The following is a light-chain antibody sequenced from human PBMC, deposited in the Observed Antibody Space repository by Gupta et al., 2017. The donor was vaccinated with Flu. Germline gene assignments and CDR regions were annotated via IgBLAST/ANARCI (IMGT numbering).Light chain of an antibody. Sequence: QSVLTQPPSVSGAPGQRVTISCTGSSSNTGAGYDVHWYQQLPGTATKLLIYGNSNRPSGVPDRFPGSKSGTSTSLAITGLQAEDEADYYCQSYDSSLSAHVVFGGGTKLTVL. CDR1: SSNTGAGYD. V-gene: IGLV1-40*01. J-gene: IGLJ2*01. CDR2: GNS. CDR3: QSYDSSLSAHVV.